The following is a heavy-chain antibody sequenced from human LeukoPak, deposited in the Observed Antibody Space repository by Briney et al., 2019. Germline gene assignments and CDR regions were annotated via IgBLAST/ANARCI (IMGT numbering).Heavy chain of an antibody. Sequence: SETLSLTCTVSGGSISSSSYYWGWIRQPPGKGLEWIGSIYHSGSTYYNPSLKSRVTISVDTSKNQFSLKLSSVTAADTAVYYCARGRRGNWNSIYYYYMDVWGKGTTVTVSS. D-gene: IGHD1-7*01. V-gene: IGHV4-39*07. CDR2: IYHSGST. CDR1: GGSISSSSYY. CDR3: ARGRRGNWNSIYYYYMDV. J-gene: IGHJ6*03.